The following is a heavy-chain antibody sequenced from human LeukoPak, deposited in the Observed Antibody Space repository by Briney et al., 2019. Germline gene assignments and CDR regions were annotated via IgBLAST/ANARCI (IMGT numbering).Heavy chain of an antibody. CDR3: ARSSSGYYYDDAFDI. Sequence: SEALSLTCTVYGGSFSGYYWSWIRQPPGQGLEWVGEINHSGSTNYNPSLKSRVTISVDTSKNQFSLKLSSVTAADTAVYYCARSSSGYYYDDAFDIWGQGTMVTVSS. V-gene: IGHV4-34*01. D-gene: IGHD3-22*01. CDR2: INHSGST. CDR1: GGSFSGYY. J-gene: IGHJ3*02.